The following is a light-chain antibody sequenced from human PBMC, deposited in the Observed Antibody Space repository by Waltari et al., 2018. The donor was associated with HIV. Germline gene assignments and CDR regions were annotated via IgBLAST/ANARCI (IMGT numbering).Light chain of an antibody. V-gene: IGLV2-23*02. Sequence: ALTQPASLSGSPGQSSTISCTGPSSDVGTYNLFSWYQQYPGKAPKLMIYEVNKRPSGMSNRFSGSKSGNTASLTIAGLQAEDEADYYCCSDAGSRRVFGTGTKVTVL. J-gene: IGLJ1*01. CDR2: EVN. CDR1: SSDVGTYNL. CDR3: CSDAGSRRV.